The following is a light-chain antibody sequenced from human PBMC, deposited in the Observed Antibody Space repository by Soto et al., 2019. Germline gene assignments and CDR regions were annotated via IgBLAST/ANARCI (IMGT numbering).Light chain of an antibody. CDR1: SSDVGGYNY. Sequence: QSVLTQPASVSESPGQSITISCTGTSSDVGGYNYVSWYQQYPGKAPKVMIYDVSNRPSGVSNRFSGSKSGNTASLTISGLQAEDEADYYCSSYTSSSTYVFGSGTKVTVL. V-gene: IGLV2-14*01. J-gene: IGLJ1*01. CDR2: DVS. CDR3: SSYTSSSTYV.